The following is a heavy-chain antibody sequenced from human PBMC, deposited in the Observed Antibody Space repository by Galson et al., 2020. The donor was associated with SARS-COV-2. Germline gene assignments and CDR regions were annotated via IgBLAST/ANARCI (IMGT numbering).Heavy chain of an antibody. J-gene: IGHJ6*02. V-gene: IGHV4-30-4*01. CDR2: IYYSGST. D-gene: IGHD3-22*01. CDR1: GGSISSGDYY. CDR3: ARDAKIGYYFDYYYGMDV. Sequence: SETLSLTCTVSGGSISSGDYYWSWIRQPPGKGLEWIGYIYYSGSTYYNPSLKSRVTISVDTSKNQFSLKLSSVTAADTAVYYCARDAKIGYYFDYYYGMDVWGQGTTVTVSS.